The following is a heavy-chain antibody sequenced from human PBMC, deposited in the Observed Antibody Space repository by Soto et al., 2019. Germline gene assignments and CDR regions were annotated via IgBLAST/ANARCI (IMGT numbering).Heavy chain of an antibody. Sequence: ETLSLTCGVSGNSISSRYCWAWVRQAPGKGLEWVSTIISTGISTYYADSVKGRFTISRANSKNTLYLQMNSLRAEDSAVYYCAKGNYGDYGGFDPWGQGTLVTVSS. V-gene: IGHV3-23*01. J-gene: IGHJ5*02. CDR2: IISTGIST. CDR3: AKGNYGDYGGFDP. D-gene: IGHD4-17*01. CDR1: GNSISSRYC.